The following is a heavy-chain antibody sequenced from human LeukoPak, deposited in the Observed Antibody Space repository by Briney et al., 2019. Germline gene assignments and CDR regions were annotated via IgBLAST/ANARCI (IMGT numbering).Heavy chain of an antibody. V-gene: IGHV4-59*12. CDR3: ARDATAGNFDY. D-gene: IGHD6-13*01. CDR2: IYYTGST. Sequence: SETLSLTCNVSGYSMSSYYWNWIRQPPGQGLEYIGYIYYTGSTYYNPPLMSRVTISVDTSKRQFSLRLSCVSAADTAVYYCARDATAGNFDYWGQGTLVTVSS. J-gene: IGHJ4*02. CDR1: GYSMSSYY.